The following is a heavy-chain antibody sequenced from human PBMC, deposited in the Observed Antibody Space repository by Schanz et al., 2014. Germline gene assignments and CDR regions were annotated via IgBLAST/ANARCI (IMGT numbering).Heavy chain of an antibody. D-gene: IGHD3-22*01. Sequence: QVQVVQSGAEVKKPGASVKVSCKASGYTFTDYGVIWVRQAPGQGLEWMGWINGYNGHTLYAQKFQGRVTMTTDTSTSTAYMELSSLRSEDTAMYYCARDYYDSSGYYYCDYWGQGTLVTVSS. J-gene: IGHJ4*02. CDR2: INGYNGHT. CDR3: ARDYYDSSGYYYCDY. CDR1: GYTFTDYG. V-gene: IGHV1-18*01.